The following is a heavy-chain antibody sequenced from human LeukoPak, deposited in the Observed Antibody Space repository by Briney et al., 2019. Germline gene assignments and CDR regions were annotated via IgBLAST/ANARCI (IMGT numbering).Heavy chain of an antibody. J-gene: IGHJ4*02. D-gene: IGHD6-19*01. CDR2: IYYSGST. V-gene: IGHV4-61*01. CDR3: ARDAPSSSHFDY. Sequence: SETLSLTCTVSGGSISSSSYYWGWIRQPPGKGLEWIGYIYYSGSTNYNPSLKSRVTMSVDTSKNQFSLKLRSVTAADTAIYYCARDAPSSSHFDYWGQGTLVTVSS. CDR1: GGSISSSSYY.